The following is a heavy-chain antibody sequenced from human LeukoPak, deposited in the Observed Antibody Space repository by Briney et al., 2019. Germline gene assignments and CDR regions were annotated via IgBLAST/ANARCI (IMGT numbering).Heavy chain of an antibody. V-gene: IGHV3-48*03. CDR1: GFTFSRYE. CDR3: AKFDGNWYYFDH. J-gene: IGHJ4*02. CDR2: ISSSGSTI. D-gene: IGHD1-1*01. Sequence: GGSLRLSCAASGFTFSRYEMNWVRQAPGKGLEWISYISSSGSTIHYADSVKGRFTISRDNAENSLYLQMNNLRAEDTAVYYCAKFDGNWYYFDHWGQGTRVTVSS.